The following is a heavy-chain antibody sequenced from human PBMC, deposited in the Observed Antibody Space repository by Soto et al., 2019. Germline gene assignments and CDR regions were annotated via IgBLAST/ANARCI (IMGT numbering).Heavy chain of an antibody. CDR3: ARLPYGISTSCYYFDY. D-gene: IGHD2-2*01. V-gene: IGHV5-51*01. CDR2: IYPGDSDT. J-gene: IGHJ4*02. Sequence: GESLKISCKGSGYSFTSYWIGWVRQMPGKGLEWMGIIYPGDSDTRYSPSFQGQVTISADKSISTAYLQWSSLKASDTAMYYCARLPYGISTSCYYFDYWGQGTLVTVSS. CDR1: GYSFTSYW.